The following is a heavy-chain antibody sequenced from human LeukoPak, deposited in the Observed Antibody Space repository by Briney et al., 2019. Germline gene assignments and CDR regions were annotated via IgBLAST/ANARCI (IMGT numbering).Heavy chain of an antibody. J-gene: IGHJ4*02. CDR3: ASTTSYDDY. Sequence: SETLSLTCTVSGGSIRSYYWSWIRQPPGKGLEWIGYIYYSGSTNYNPSLKSRVTISVDTSKNQFSLKLSSVTAADTAVYYCASTTSYDDYWGQGTLVTVSS. CDR1: GGSIRSYY. CDR2: IYYSGST. D-gene: IGHD2-2*01. V-gene: IGHV4-59*01.